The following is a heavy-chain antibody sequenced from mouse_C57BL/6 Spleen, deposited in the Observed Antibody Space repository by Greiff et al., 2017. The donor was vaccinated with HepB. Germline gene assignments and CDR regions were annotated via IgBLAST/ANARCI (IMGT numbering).Heavy chain of an antibody. CDR2: IHPNSGST. CDR3: ARNYYGSVYFDY. CDR1: GYTFTSYW. Sequence: QVQLQQPGAELVKPGASVKLSCKASGYTFTSYWMHWVKQRPGQGLEWIGMIHPNSGSTNYNEKFKSKATLTVDKSSSTAYMQLSSLTSEDSAVYYCARNYYGSVYFDYWGQGTTLTVS. V-gene: IGHV1-64*01. D-gene: IGHD1-1*01. J-gene: IGHJ2*01.